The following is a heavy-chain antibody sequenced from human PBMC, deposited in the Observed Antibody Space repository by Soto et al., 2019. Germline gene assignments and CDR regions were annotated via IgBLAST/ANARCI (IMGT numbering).Heavy chain of an antibody. CDR3: ARESPGAGHFDY. V-gene: IGHV4-59*01. CDR1: GGSLSGYY. Sequence: ETLSLTCTVTGGSLSGYYWMWIRQPPGKGLEWMGYIYYSGGTNYNPSLQSRVTMSVDTSKNQFSLKLSSVTAADTAVYYCARESPGAGHFDYWGQGTLVTVSS. D-gene: IGHD1-26*01. CDR2: IYYSGGT. J-gene: IGHJ4*02.